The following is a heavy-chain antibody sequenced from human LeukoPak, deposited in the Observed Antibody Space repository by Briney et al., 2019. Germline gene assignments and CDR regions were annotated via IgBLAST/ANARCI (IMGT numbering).Heavy chain of an antibody. CDR2: ISLSTTSI. J-gene: IGHJ4*02. CDR1: GFTFSSYN. CDR3: AREPTYSSSWHTTCDY. D-gene: IGHD6-13*01. Sequence: GGSLRLSCAASGFTFSSYNMNWVRQAPGKGLEWVSYISLSTTSIYYADSVKGRFTISRDNAKNSLYLQMNSLRAEGTAVYYCAREPTYSSSWHTTCDYWGQGTLVTVSS. V-gene: IGHV3-48*04.